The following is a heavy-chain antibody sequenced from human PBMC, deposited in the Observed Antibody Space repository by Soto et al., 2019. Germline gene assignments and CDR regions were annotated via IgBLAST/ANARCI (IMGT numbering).Heavy chain of an antibody. CDR2: IIPIFGTA. CDR3: ARLPYSRSRRYAIVHCFDT. CDR1: GGTFSSYA. D-gene: IGHD6-13*01. Sequence: SVKVSCKASGGTFSSYAISWVRQAPGQGLEWMGGIIPIFGTANYAQKFQGRVTITADESTSTAYMELSSLRSEDTAVYYCARLPYSRSRRYAIVHCFDTWGQGTLVTVSS. V-gene: IGHV1-69*13. J-gene: IGHJ5*02.